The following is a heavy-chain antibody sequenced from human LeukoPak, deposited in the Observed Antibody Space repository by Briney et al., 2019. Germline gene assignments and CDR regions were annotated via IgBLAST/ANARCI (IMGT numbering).Heavy chain of an antibody. D-gene: IGHD1-26*01. CDR1: GYTFTGYY. V-gene: IGHV1-2*02. J-gene: IGHJ4*02. CDR2: INPNSDVT. CDR3: ARGVGVTLDHFDY. Sequence: VASVKVSRKPSGYTFTGYYIHWVRQAPGQGLEWMGWINPNSDVTHYAQKFQARVTMTRDTSISTAYMELSRLRSDDTAMYYCARGVGVTLDHFDYWGQGTLVTVSS.